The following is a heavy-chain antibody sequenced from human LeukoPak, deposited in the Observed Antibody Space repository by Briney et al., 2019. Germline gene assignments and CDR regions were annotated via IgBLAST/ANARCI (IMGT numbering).Heavy chain of an antibody. CDR3: ARGSYYGGMGDYFDC. CDR1: GFTFSSYA. D-gene: IGHD1-26*01. J-gene: IGHJ4*02. CDR2: TSGSGGIT. Sequence: GGSLRLSCAASGFTFSSYAMNWVRQAPGKGLEWVSATSGSGGITSYADSVKGRFTISRDNSKNTLYLQMTSLRAEDTAVYYCARGSYYGGMGDYFDCWGQGTLVTVSS. V-gene: IGHV3-23*01.